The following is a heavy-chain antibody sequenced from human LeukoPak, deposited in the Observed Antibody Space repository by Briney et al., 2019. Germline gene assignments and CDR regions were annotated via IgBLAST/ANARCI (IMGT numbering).Heavy chain of an antibody. CDR2: VSRSGGST. Sequence: RTGGSLRLSCAASGFPFSNDAMTWVRQAPGKGLEWVSVVSRSGGSTYYADSVKGRFTISRDNSKNTLYLRMNSLRTEDTAVYFCARGQNYFGSGSPYNYYFDYWGQGVLVTVSS. D-gene: IGHD3-10*01. CDR3: ARGQNYFGSGSPYNYYFDY. V-gene: IGHV3-23*01. J-gene: IGHJ4*02. CDR1: GFPFSNDA.